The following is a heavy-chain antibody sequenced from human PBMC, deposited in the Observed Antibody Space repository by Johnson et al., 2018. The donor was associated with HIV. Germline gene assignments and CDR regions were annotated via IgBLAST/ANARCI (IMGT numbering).Heavy chain of an antibody. CDR3: ANWPYRPRTDLGSSAFDI. D-gene: IGHD7-27*01. V-gene: IGHV3-30*04. CDR1: GFTFSSYA. CDR2: ISYDGSNK. J-gene: IGHJ3*02. Sequence: QVQLVESGGGVVQPGRSLRLSCAASGFTFSSYAMHWVRQAPGKGLEWVAVISYDGSNKYYADSVKGRFTISRDNSKNTLYLQMNSLRAEDTAVYYGANWPYRPRTDLGSSAFDIWGQGTMVTVSS.